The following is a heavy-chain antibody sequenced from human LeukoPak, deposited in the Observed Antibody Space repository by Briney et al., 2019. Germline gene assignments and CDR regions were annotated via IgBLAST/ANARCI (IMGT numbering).Heavy chain of an antibody. Sequence: SQTLSLTCAISGDSVSSNSVTWNWIRQSPSRGLEWLGRTYYRSTWYNDYAVSVRGRITDNPDTSKNQFSLHLNSVTPEDTAVYYCARDIIAARPDDYWGQGTLVTVSS. V-gene: IGHV6-1*01. CDR3: ARDIIAARPDDY. CDR2: TYYRSTWYN. CDR1: GDSVSSNSVT. J-gene: IGHJ4*02. D-gene: IGHD6-6*01.